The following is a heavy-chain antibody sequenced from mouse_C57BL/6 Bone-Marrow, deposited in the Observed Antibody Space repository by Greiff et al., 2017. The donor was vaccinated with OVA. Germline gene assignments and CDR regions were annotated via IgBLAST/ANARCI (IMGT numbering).Heavy chain of an antibody. J-gene: IGHJ4*01. CDR2: IHPNSGST. CDR3: ARGLWYYAMDY. CDR1: GYTFTSYW. Sequence: VQLQQSGAELVKPGASVKLSCKASGYTFTSYWMHWVKQRPGQGLEWIGMIHPNSGSTNYNEKFKSKATLTVDKSSSTAYMQHSSLTSEDSAVYYCARGLWYYAMDYWGQGTSVTVSS. D-gene: IGHD3-3*01. V-gene: IGHV1-64*01.